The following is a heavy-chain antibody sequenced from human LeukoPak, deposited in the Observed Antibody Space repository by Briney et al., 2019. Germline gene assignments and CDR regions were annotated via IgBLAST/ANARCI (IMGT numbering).Heavy chain of an antibody. CDR2: TSDRGDYT. D-gene: IGHD1-26*01. Sequence: GGSLRLSCAASGFTFTSYSMGWVRQAPGKGLEWVSGTSDRGDYTYYADSVKGRFTISRDNSKNTLYLQMNSLRAEDTALYFCAKKAQYNGNYPLDYWGQGTLVTVSS. J-gene: IGHJ4*02. CDR3: AKKAQYNGNYPLDY. V-gene: IGHV3-23*01. CDR1: GFTFTSYS.